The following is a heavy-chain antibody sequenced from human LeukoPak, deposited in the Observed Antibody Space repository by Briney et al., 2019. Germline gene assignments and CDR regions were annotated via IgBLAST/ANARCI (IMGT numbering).Heavy chain of an antibody. V-gene: IGHV3-74*01. CDR1: GFIFSNYW. CDR2: INNDGSVT. Sequence: GGSLRLSCAASGFIFSNYWMHWVRQAPGKGLVWVSHINNDGSVTNYADSVKGRFTISRDNAKNTLFLQMNSLKAEDTAVYSCAGEYCSAGSCYFDYWGQGTLVTVSS. D-gene: IGHD2-15*01. CDR3: AGEYCSAGSCYFDY. J-gene: IGHJ4*02.